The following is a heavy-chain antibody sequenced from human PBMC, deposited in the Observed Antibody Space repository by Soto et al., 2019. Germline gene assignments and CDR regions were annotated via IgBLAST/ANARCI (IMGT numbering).Heavy chain of an antibody. CDR3: VRALAAVQE. J-gene: IGHJ4*02. CDR1: GGSFSGDY. CDR2: ITRSGST. Sequence: SETLSLTCAVYGGSFSGDYWSWIRQPPGKGLEWIGEITRSGSTNYNPSLKSRVTISVDTSKQQFSLSLTSVTAADTAVYFCVRALAAVQEWGQGTLVTVSS. D-gene: IGHD6-13*01. V-gene: IGHV4-34*01.